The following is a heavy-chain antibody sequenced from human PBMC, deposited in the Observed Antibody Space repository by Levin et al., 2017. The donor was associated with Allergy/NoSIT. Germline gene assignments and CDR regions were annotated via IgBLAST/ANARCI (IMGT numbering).Heavy chain of an antibody. D-gene: IGHD3-3*01. CDR1: GFTFSSYW. Sequence: PGGSLRLSCAASGFTFSSYWMSWVRQAPGKGLEWVANIKQDGSEKYYVDSVKGRFTISRDNAKNSLYLQMNSLRAEDTAVYYCARGRVLRFLEWLSVADLWGQGTLVTVSS. CDR3: ARGRVLRFLEWLSVADL. CDR2: IKQDGSEK. J-gene: IGHJ4*02. V-gene: IGHV3-7*01.